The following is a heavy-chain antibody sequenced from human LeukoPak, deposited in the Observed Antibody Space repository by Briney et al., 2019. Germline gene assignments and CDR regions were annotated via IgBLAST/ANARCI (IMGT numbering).Heavy chain of an antibody. Sequence: GGSLRLFCAASGFTFSSYSMNWVRQAPGKGLEWVSSISSSSSYIYYADSVKGRFTISRDNAKNSLYLQMNSLRAEDTAVYYCARDKATSCYDYWGQGTLVTVSS. J-gene: IGHJ4*02. CDR1: GFTFSSYS. D-gene: IGHD2-2*01. CDR2: ISSSSSYI. CDR3: ARDKATSCYDY. V-gene: IGHV3-21*01.